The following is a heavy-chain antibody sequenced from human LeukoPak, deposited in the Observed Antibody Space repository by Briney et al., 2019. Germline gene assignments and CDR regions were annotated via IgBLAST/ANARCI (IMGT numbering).Heavy chain of an antibody. V-gene: IGHV6-1*01. CDR2: TYYRSKWYT. CDR1: GDSVSSNSAA. CDR3: ARGYSSSWAFDY. D-gene: IGHD6-13*01. Sequence: SQTLSLTCAISGDSVSSNSAAWSWIRQSPSRGLEWLGRTYYRSKWYTDYAVSVKSRITINPDTSKNQFSLRLNSVTPEDTAVYYCARGYSSSWAFDYWGRGTLVTVSS. J-gene: IGHJ4*02.